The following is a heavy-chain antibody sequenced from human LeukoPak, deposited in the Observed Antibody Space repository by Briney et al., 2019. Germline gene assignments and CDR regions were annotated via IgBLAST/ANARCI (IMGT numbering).Heavy chain of an antibody. Sequence: PGGSLRLSCAASGFTFGSYAMHWVRQAPCRGLEWVAFIRYDGSNKYYADSVKGRFTISRDNSKNTLYLQMNSLRAEDTAVYYCAKDQGLIFASWGQGTLVTVSS. D-gene: IGHD3/OR15-3a*01. CDR3: AKDQGLIFAS. CDR1: GFTFGSYA. CDR2: IRYDGSNK. J-gene: IGHJ5*02. V-gene: IGHV3-30*02.